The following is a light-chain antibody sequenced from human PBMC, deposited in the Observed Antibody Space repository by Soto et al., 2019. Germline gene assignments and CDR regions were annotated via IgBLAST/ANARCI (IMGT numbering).Light chain of an antibody. CDR1: NVGSRS. CDR2: YDS. Sequence: SSELTQPPSVSVAPGETARISCGGNNVGSRSVHWYQQKPGQAPFLVIYYDSDRPSGIPERFSGSNSGNTATLIISRVEAVDEADYYCQVWEATGDQVVFGGGTKLTVL. CDR3: QVWEATGDQVV. J-gene: IGLJ2*01. V-gene: IGLV3-21*01.